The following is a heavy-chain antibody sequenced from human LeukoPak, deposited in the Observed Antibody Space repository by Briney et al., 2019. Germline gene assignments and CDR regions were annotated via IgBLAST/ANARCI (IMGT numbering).Heavy chain of an antibody. V-gene: IGHV3-11*06. CDR1: GFTFSDYY. CDR2: ISSSSSYT. J-gene: IGHJ4*02. Sequence: GRSLRLSCAASGFTFSDYYMSWIRQAPGKGLEWVSYISSSSSYTNYADSVKGRFTISRDNAKNSLYLQMNSLRAEDTAVYYCARDTTMVRGAYDYWGQGTLVTVSS. CDR3: ARDTTMVRGAYDY. D-gene: IGHD3-10*01.